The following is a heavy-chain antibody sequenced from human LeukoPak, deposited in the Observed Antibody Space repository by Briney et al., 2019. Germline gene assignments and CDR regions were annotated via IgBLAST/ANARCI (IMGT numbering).Heavy chain of an antibody. CDR2: LNTDGSST. J-gene: IGHJ5*02. Sequence: QPGGSLLLSCAASGFTFSSHWMHWVRQAPGKGLVWVSRLNTDGSSTVYADSVKGRFTISRDNAKNTLYLQMNSLRAEDTAVYYCARGYYDSNGSNRSNWFEPWGQGTLVTVSS. D-gene: IGHD3-22*01. CDR1: GFTFSSHW. V-gene: IGHV3-74*01. CDR3: ARGYYDSNGSNRSNWFEP.